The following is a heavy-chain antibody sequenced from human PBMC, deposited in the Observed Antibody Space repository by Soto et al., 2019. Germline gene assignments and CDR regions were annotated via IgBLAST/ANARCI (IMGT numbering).Heavy chain of an antibody. CDR3: AKDTLHSTSWYEYCDH. D-gene: IGHD6-13*01. V-gene: IGHV3-23*01. J-gene: IGHJ4*02. Sequence: GVSPRLSCAACGFTVCSYAMSWVRQDPGKGLEWVSAISGSGGSTSYAESVKGRFTISRDNAKNRLYRQMNSLRAEDTAVYYCAKDTLHSTSWYEYCDHWRQGTLVTISS. CDR1: GFTVCSYA. CDR2: ISGSGGST.